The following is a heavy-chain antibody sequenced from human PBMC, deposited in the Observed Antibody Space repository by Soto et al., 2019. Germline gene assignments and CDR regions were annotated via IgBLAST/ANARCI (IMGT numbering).Heavy chain of an antibody. Sequence: SETLSLTCTVSGGSISSSSYYWGWIRQPPGKGLEWIGSIYYSGSTYYNPSLKSRVTISVDTSKNQFSLKLSSVTAADTAVYYCARTIVGATTGRDYWGQGTLVTVSS. D-gene: IGHD1-26*01. J-gene: IGHJ4*02. CDR1: GGSISSSSYY. CDR2: IYYSGST. CDR3: ARTIVGATTGRDY. V-gene: IGHV4-39*01.